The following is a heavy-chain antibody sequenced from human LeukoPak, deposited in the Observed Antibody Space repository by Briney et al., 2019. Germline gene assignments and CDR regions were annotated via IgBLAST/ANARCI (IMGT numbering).Heavy chain of an antibody. V-gene: IGHV4-34*01. J-gene: IGHJ5*02. CDR1: GGSFSGYY. CDR3: ARGGVERHCSGGSCYGWFDP. D-gene: IGHD2-15*01. CDR2: INHSGST. Sequence: SETLSLTCAVYGGSFSGYYWSWIRQPPGKGLEWIGEINHSGSTNYNPSLKSRVTISVDTSKNQFSLNLNSVTATDTAVYCCARGGVERHCSGGSCYGWFDPWGQGTLVTVSS.